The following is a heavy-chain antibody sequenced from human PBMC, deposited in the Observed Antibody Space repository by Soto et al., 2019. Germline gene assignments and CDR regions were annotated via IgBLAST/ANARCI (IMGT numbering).Heavy chain of an antibody. CDR1: GGSISSGDYY. Sequence: PSETLSLTCTVSGGSISSGDYYWSWIRQPPGKGLEWIGYIYYSGSTYYNPSLKSRVTISVDTSKNQFSLKLSSVTAADTAVYYCARDNYDILTGCFDPWGQGTLVTVSS. D-gene: IGHD3-9*01. V-gene: IGHV4-30-4*01. CDR2: IYYSGST. CDR3: ARDNYDILTGCFDP. J-gene: IGHJ5*02.